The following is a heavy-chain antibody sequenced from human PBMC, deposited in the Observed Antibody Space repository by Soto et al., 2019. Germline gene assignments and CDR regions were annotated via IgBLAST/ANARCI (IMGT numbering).Heavy chain of an antibody. CDR3: ARVYSFGSYHFDY. J-gene: IGHJ4*02. CDR2: TRNKANSYRT. V-gene: IGHV3-72*01. CDR1: GFTLSDHY. Sequence: PGGSLRLSCVVSGFTLSDHYMDWVRQAPGKGLEWVARTRNKANSYRTEYAASAKGRFTISRDDSKNSLYLQMNSLKTEDTAVYYCARVYSFGSYHFDYWGQGTLVTVSS. D-gene: IGHD5-18*01.